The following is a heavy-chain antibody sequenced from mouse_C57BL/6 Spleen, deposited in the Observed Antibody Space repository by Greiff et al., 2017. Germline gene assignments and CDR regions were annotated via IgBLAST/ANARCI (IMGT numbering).Heavy chain of an antibody. D-gene: IGHD1-1*01. CDR2: IYPGSGGT. Sequence: QVQLQQPGAELVKPGASVKLSCKASGYTFTSYWMHWVKQRPGQGLEWIGKIYPGSGGTNYNEKFKSKATLTVDKSSSTAYMQLSSLTSEDSAVYYCAGGDYGCEGYVGYWGQGTTLTVAS. CDR1: GYTFTSYW. V-gene: IGHV1-72*01. J-gene: IGHJ2*01. CDR3: AGGDYGCEGYVGY.